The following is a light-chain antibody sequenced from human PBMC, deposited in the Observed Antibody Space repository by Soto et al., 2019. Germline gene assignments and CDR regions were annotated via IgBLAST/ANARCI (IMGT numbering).Light chain of an antibody. J-gene: IGKJ5*01. CDR2: AAS. CDR3: QQTHSSPIT. V-gene: IGKV1-39*01. CDR1: QSISTY. Sequence: DIQMTQSPSSLSASVGDRVTITCRASQSISTYLNWYQQKSGQAPKLLISAASVLQGGVPSRFSGSGSGTDFALTISSLQPEDFATYYCQQTHSSPITFGQGTRLEIK.